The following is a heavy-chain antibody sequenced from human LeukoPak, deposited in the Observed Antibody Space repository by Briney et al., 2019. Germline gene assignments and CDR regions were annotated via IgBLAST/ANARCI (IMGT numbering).Heavy chain of an antibody. CDR3: VKDPYSSYSYYFDY. CDR1: GFTFSSYW. V-gene: IGHV3-74*01. D-gene: IGHD6-6*01. J-gene: IGHJ4*02. CDR2: INTDGSST. Sequence: PGGSLRLSCAASGFTFSSYWMHWVRQAPGKGLMWVSRINTDGSSTSYADSVKGRFTISRDNAKNTLYLQMNSLRAEDTAVYYCVKDPYSSYSYYFDYWGQGTLVTVSS.